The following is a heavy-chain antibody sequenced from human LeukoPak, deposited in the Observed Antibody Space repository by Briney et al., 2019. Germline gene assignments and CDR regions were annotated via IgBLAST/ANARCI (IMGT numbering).Heavy chain of an antibody. D-gene: IGHD1-26*01. CDR1: GFTFSTYD. Sequence: PGGSLRLSCAASGFTFSTYDMHWVRQATGKGLEWVSSISTAGDTYYPGSVKGRFTISRENAKNSLFLQMNSLRAGDTAVYYCAREVQENGSGRFDPWGQGTLVTVSS. CDR3: AREVQENGSGRFDP. CDR2: ISTAGDT. J-gene: IGHJ5*02. V-gene: IGHV3-13*01.